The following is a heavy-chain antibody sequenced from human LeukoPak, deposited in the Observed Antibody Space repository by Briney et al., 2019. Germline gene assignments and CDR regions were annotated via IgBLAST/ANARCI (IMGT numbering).Heavy chain of an antibody. J-gene: IGHJ4*02. CDR1: GFTFSSYW. V-gene: IGHV3-7*01. CDR3: VPDFVEGASFDY. Sequence: GGSLRFSCAASGFTFSSYWMSWVRQAPGKGLEWVATIKRDGSEKYYVDSVKGRFTISRDNAKNSLYLQMNSLRAEDTAVYFCVPDFVEGASFDYWGQGTLVTVSS. D-gene: IGHD3-16*01. CDR2: IKRDGSEK.